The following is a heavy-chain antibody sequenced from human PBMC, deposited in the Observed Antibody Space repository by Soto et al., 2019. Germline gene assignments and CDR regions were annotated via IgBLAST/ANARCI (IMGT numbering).Heavy chain of an antibody. CDR3: ARGNIVVVPAAIGEGWFDP. CDR2: INPNSGGT. D-gene: IGHD2-2*02. V-gene: IGHV1-2*04. CDR1: GYTLTGYY. J-gene: IGHJ5*02. Sequence: GASVKVSCKASGYTLTGYYMHWVRQAPGQGLEWMGWINPNSGGTNYAQKFQGWVTMTRDTSISTAYMELSRLRSDDTAVYYWARGNIVVVPAAIGEGWFDPWGQGTLVTVSS.